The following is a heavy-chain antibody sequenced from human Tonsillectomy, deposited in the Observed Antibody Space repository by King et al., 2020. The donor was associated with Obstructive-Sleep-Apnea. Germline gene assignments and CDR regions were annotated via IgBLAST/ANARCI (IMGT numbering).Heavy chain of an antibody. D-gene: IGHD3-22*01. CDR2: IDYSGST. CDR3: AREVSSGYGFDY. Sequence: QLQESGPGLAKPSETLSLTCTVSGGSISSSSYYWDWIRLPPGKGLKWIGSIDYSGSTSYNPSLKSRVNILIDTSKNQFSLQLNTVTAADTAVYYCAREVSSGYGFDYWGQGTLVTVSS. V-gene: IGHV4-39*07. J-gene: IGHJ4*02. CDR1: GGSISSSSYY.